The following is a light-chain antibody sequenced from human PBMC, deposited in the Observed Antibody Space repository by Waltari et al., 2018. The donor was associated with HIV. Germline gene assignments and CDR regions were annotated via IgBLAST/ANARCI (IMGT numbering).Light chain of an antibody. CDR1: SCIVGSYNL. CDR2: EVS. CDR3: CSYAGSSTLV. V-gene: IGLV2-23*02. Sequence: QSALTQPASLSGSPGQSTTISCTCTSCIVGSYNLFSWYQQHPGKAPKLMVYEVSKRPSGVSNRFSGSKSGNTASLTISGLQAEDEADYYCCSYAGSSTLVFGGGTKLTVL. J-gene: IGLJ3*02.